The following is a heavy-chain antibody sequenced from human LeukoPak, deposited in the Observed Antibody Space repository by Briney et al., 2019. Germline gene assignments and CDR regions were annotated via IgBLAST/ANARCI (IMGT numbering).Heavy chain of an antibody. Sequence: ASVRVSCQTSGYTFTDYFVHWVRQAPGQGLEWMGWINPNSGGTEYAQKSLGRVTMTRDTSISTAYMELSRLRSDDTAVYFCAREYYYDSSGYSVDYYYYGMDVWGQGTTVTVSS. V-gene: IGHV1-2*02. D-gene: IGHD3-22*01. J-gene: IGHJ6*02. CDR3: AREYYYDSSGYSVDYYYYGMDV. CDR2: INPNSGGT. CDR1: GYTFTDYF.